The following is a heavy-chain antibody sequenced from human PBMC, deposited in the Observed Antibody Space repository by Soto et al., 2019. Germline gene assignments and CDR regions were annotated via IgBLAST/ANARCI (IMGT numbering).Heavy chain of an antibody. V-gene: IGHV4-59*02. D-gene: IGHD1-26*01. J-gene: IGHJ6*02. CDR3: ARGRRSPTVYYGLDV. Sequence: QVQLQESGPGLVKPSETLSLTCSVSGDSVSSYYWRWIRQPPGKGLEWIGYVYYDGSTNYNPSLETRVTISIDTSKNQVSLKLTSVTAADTAVYHCARGRRSPTVYYGLDVWGQGTTVAVSS. CDR2: VYYDGST. CDR1: GDSVSSYY.